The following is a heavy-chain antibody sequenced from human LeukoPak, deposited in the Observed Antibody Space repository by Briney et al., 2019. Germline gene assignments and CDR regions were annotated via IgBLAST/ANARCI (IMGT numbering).Heavy chain of an antibody. J-gene: IGHJ4*02. CDR2: IYPGDSDT. Sequence: GESLKISCQGSGYCLTSYWIGWVRQMPGKGLEWMGIIYPGDSDTRYSPSFQGHVTISADKSISTAYLQWSSLKASDTAMDYCPRHEVVLPDYWGRGTLVTVSS. D-gene: IGHD2-15*01. CDR1: GYCLTSYW. CDR3: PRHEVVLPDY. V-gene: IGHV5-51*01.